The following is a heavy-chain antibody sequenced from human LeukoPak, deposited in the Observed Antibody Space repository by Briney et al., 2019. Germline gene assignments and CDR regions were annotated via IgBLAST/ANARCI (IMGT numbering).Heavy chain of an antibody. CDR1: GFTFTSYG. Sequence: GGSLRLSCAASGFTFTSYGMHWGRQAPGKGLEWVAVIWYDGSNKYYAHSVKGGFTISRDTSTNTLYLHMNSLRAADTAVYFCAKIIFTDRSSWYVQGDDAFDIWGQGKMVTVSS. J-gene: IGHJ3*02. V-gene: IGHV3-33*06. CDR3: AKIIFTDRSSWYVQGDDAFDI. CDR2: IWYDGSNK. D-gene: IGHD6-13*01.